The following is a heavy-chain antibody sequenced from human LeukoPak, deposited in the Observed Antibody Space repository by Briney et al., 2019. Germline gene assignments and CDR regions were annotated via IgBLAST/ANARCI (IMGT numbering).Heavy chain of an antibody. CDR1: GGTFSSYA. D-gene: IGHD4-17*01. CDR3: ARVIGYGDSYYFDY. V-gene: IGHV1-69*01. Sequence: SVTVSCKASGGTFSSYAISWVRQAPGQGLEWIGGIIPIFGTANYAQKFQGRVTITADESTSTAYMELSSLGSEDTAVYYCARVIGYGDSYYFDYWGQGTLVTVSS. J-gene: IGHJ4*02. CDR2: IIPIFGTA.